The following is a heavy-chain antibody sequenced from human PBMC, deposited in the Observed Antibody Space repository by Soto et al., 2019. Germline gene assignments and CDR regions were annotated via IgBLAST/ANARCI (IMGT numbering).Heavy chain of an antibody. Sequence: EVQLLESGGDLIQPGGSLRLSCAASGFTFNIYAMTWVRQAPGKGLEWVSAISRYGDITYYADSVEGRFSISRDNSKITLYLQMNSLRAEDTAVYYCAKDRYLDHDSRGYLFDNWGQRTLVTVSS. CDR1: GFTFNIYA. D-gene: IGHD3-22*01. V-gene: IGHV3-23*01. CDR3: AKDRYLDHDSRGYLFDN. J-gene: IGHJ4*02. CDR2: ISRYGDIT.